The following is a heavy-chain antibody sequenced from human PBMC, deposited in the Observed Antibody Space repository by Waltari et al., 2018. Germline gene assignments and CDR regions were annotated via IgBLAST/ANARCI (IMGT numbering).Heavy chain of an antibody. CDR3: ARVVRFLEWSDAFDI. D-gene: IGHD3-3*01. Sequence: QLQLQESGSGLVKPSQTLSPTCAVSGGSISSGGYSWSWIRKPPGKGLEWIGYIYHSGSTYYNPSLKSRVTISVDRSKNQFSLKLSSVTAADTAVYYCARVVRFLEWSDAFDIWGQGTMVTVSS. V-gene: IGHV4-30-2*01. CDR1: GGSISSGGYS. J-gene: IGHJ3*02. CDR2: IYHSGST.